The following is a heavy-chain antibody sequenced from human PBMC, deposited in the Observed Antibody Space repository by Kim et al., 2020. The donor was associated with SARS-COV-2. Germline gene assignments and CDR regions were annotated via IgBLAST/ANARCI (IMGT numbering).Heavy chain of an antibody. Sequence: GGSLRLSCAASGFTFSSFDMHWVRQAPGKGLEWVTVISCSGGSKYYAESVKGRFTISRDNSKNTLYLVMNSLRPEDTAVYYCAKGSWFRELLAFDYWGQGTLVTVSS. CDR3: AKGSWFRELLAFDY. CDR1: GFTFSSFD. V-gene: IGHV3-30*18. J-gene: IGHJ4*02. CDR2: ISCSGGSK. D-gene: IGHD3-10*01.